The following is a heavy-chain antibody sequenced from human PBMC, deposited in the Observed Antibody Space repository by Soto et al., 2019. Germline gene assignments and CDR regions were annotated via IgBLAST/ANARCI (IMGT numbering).Heavy chain of an antibody. CDR3: ARGSAPYYYYYMDV. CDR1: GFTFSSYD. J-gene: IGHJ6*03. Sequence: GSLRLSCAASGFTFSSYDMHWVRQATGKGLEWVSAIGTAGDTYYPGSVKGRFTISRENAKNSLYLQMNSLRAGDTAVYYCARGSAPYYYYYMDVWGKGTTVTVSS. CDR2: IGTAGDT. V-gene: IGHV3-13*01.